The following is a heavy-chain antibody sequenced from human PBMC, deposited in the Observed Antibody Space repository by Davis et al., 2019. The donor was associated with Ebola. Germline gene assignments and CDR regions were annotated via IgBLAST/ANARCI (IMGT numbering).Heavy chain of an antibody. V-gene: IGHV4-38-2*02. D-gene: IGHD3-22*01. CDR1: GYSISSGYY. J-gene: IGHJ6*02. CDR2: IYHSGST. Sequence: SETLSLTCTVSGYSISSGYYWGWIRQPPGKGLEWIGSIYHSGSTYYNPSLKSRVTISVDTSKNQFSLKLSSVTAADTAVYCAREALLSITMIVVPTNYYYYGMDVWGQGTTVTVSS. CDR3: AREALLSITMIVVPTNYYYYGMDV.